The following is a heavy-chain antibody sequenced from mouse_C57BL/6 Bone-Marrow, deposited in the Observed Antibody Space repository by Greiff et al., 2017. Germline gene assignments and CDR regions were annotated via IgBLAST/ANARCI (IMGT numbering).Heavy chain of an antibody. V-gene: IGHV1-81*01. Sequence: QVQLQQSGAELARPGASVKLSCKASGYTFTSYGISWVKQRTGQGLEWIGEIYPRSGNTYYNEKFKGKATLTADKSSSTAYMELRSLTSEDSAVYFCARRGVSYYYGSSHLGYWGQGTLVTVSA. CDR3: ARRGVSYYYGSSHLGY. D-gene: IGHD1-1*01. CDR1: GYTFTSYG. CDR2: IYPRSGNT. J-gene: IGHJ3*01.